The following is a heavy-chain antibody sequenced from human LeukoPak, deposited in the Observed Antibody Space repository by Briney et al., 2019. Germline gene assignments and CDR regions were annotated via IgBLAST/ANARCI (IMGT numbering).Heavy chain of an antibody. CDR1: GFTFSSYA. V-gene: IGHV3-23*01. CDR3: VKGYSSGWTREYYGMDV. Sequence: GGSLRLSCAASGFTFSSYAMSWVRQAPGKGLEWVSTISAGGAGTYYADSVKGRFTISRDNSKNTLYLQMNSLRAEDTALYYCVKGYSSGWTREYYGMDVWGQGTTVTVSS. CDR2: ISAGGAGT. D-gene: IGHD6-19*01. J-gene: IGHJ6*02.